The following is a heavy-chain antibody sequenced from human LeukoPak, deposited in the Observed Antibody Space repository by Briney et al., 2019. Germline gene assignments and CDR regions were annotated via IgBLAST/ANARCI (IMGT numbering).Heavy chain of an antibody. V-gene: IGHV4-39*01. CDR1: GGSISSSSYY. Sequence: PSETLSLTCSVSGGSISSSSYYWGWIRQPPGKGLEWIGSIYYSGSTHYNPSLKSRVTISVSTSKNQFSLKLSSVNAADKAVYYCARLVYYGSGSYLYYFDFWGQGTLVTVSS. D-gene: IGHD3-10*01. CDR3: ARLVYYGSGSYLYYFDF. CDR2: IYYSGST. J-gene: IGHJ4*02.